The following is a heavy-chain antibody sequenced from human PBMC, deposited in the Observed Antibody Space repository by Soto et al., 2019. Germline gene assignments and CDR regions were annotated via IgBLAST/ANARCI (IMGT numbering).Heavy chain of an antibody. CDR2: ISAYNGDT. D-gene: IGHD6-6*01. V-gene: IGHV1-18*01. CDR1: GYTFTSYG. J-gene: IGHJ4*02. Sequence: ASVKVSCKASGYTFTSYGTIWVRQAPGQGLEWMGWISAYNGDTNYAQKLQGRVSMTTDTSTSTAYMELRSLRSDDTAVYYCARGDPEYSTSTIDYWGQGTLVTVSS. CDR3: ARGDPEYSTSTIDY.